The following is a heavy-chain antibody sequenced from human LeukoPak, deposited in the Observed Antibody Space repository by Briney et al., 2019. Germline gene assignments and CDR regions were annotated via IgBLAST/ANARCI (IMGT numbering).Heavy chain of an antibody. CDR3: ARDKGYSSDC. CDR2: INGDGCST. D-gene: IGHD2-15*01. Sequence: PGGSLRLSCAASGFSIKNYWMHWVRQGPGKGLVWVSQINGDGCSTTYADSVKGRFTISRDDAKNTVYLQMDTLGADDTAVYYCARDKGYSSDCWGQGTLVTVSS. V-gene: IGHV3-74*01. J-gene: IGHJ4*02. CDR1: GFSIKNYW.